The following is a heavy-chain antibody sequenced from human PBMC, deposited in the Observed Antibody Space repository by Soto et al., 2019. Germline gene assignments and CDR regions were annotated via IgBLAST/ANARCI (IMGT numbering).Heavy chain of an antibody. J-gene: IGHJ4*02. Sequence: GESLKISCEASGYTFTNYWIGWVRQMPGPGLEWMGVIYPRHPDTRYSPSFQDQVTMSVDKSIGTAYLQLTSLKASATAMYYCVTHSCKIESSVGPRSFDYWGQGTLVTVSS. CDR1: GYTFTNYW. CDR3: VTHSCKIESSVGPRSFDY. CDR2: IYPRHPDT. V-gene: IGHV5-51*01. D-gene: IGHD1-26*01.